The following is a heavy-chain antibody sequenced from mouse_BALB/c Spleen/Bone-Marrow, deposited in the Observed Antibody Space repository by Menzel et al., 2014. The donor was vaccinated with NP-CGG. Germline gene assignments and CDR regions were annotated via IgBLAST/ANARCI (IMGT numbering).Heavy chain of an antibody. CDR1: GYSLTGYN. Sequence: VHVKQSGPELEKPGASVKISCKASGYSLTGYNMNWVKQNNGKSLEWIGNIDPYYGGTSYNQKFKGKATLTIDKSSSTAYMQLKGLTSEDSAVYYCARGYYYGMDYCGQGTSVTVSS. CDR3: ARGYYYGMDY. V-gene: IGHV1S135*01. J-gene: IGHJ4*01. CDR2: IDPYYGGT.